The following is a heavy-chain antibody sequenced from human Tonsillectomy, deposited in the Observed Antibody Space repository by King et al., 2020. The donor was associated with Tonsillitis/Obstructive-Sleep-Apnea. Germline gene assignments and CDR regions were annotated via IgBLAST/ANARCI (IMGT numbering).Heavy chain of an antibody. J-gene: IGHJ6*03. V-gene: IGHV1-58*01. CDR1: GFTFASSA. Sequence: QLVQSGPELKKPGTSVKVSCKASGFTFASSAVQWVRQARGQPLEWMGWIVVGSGNTKYAQKFQERVTITWDQSTSTAYMEVSSLRSEDTAVYYCAASPRYIYGYYYMDVWAKGPRSPSP. D-gene: IGHD5-18*01. CDR2: IVVGSGNT. CDR3: AASPRYIYGYYYMDV.